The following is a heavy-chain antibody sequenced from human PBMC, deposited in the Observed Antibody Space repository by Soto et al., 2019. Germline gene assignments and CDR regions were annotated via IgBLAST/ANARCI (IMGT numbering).Heavy chain of an antibody. Sequence: PGGSLRVSWSASGFTFSNYAIHWVRQAPGKGLEYVAAITNSGGSTFYADSVKGRSTISRDNSKSTVFLQMSSLRPEDTDIYYVSKAQGPSHQNFEFWSRGTMV. CDR2: ITNSGGST. CDR3: SKAQGPSHQNFEF. V-gene: IGHV3-64D*06. J-gene: IGHJ4*01. CDR1: GFTFSNYA.